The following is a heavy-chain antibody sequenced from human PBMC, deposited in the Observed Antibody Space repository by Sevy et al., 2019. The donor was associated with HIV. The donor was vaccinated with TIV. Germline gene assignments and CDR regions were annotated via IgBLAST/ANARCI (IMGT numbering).Heavy chain of an antibody. Sequence: GGSLRLSCTVSGFIFNNKGMHWVRQAPGRGLEWVAAIFSDGTTKYYGDSVKDRFTISRDNSKNTLYLQMNSLRVDDTALYYCARESGSDWYLDSWGQGTLVTVSS. J-gene: IGHJ4*02. V-gene: IGHV3-30*12. CDR2: IFSDGTTK. CDR3: ARESGSDWYLDS. D-gene: IGHD2-21*02. CDR1: GFIFNNKG.